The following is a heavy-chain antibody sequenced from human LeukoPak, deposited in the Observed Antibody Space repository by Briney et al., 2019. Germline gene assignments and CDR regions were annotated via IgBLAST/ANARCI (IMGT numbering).Heavy chain of an antibody. CDR3: ARAGGYHAFDI. J-gene: IGHJ3*02. V-gene: IGHV1-46*01. Sequence: ASVKVSCKASVYSFTSYYMHWVRQAPGQGLEWMGIINPSGGTTSYAQKFQGRVTMTRDTSTSTVYMELSSLRSEDTAVYYCARAGGYHAFDIWGQGTMVTVSS. CDR1: VYSFTSYY. D-gene: IGHD3-22*01. CDR2: INPSGGTT.